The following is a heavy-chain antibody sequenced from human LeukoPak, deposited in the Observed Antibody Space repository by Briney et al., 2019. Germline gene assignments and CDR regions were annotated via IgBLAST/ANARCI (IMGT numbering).Heavy chain of an antibody. D-gene: IGHD4-17*01. J-gene: IGHJ1*01. CDR1: GFTFSNYA. V-gene: IGHV3-23*01. CDR2: ISGNSDRT. Sequence: GGSPILSCAGSGFTFSNYAMTWVRQAPGKGLEWVSSISGNSDRTYYADSVKGRFTISRDNSKNTLTLQMNSLRAEDTAVYSCAKGHGDYVPAEYLQHWGQGTLVTVSS. CDR3: AKGHGDYVPAEYLQH.